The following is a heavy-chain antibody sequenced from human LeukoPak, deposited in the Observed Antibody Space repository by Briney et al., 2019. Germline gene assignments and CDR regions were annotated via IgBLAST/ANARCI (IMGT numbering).Heavy chain of an antibody. CDR1: GFTFSSHW. Sequence: GGSLRLSCAASGFTFSSHWMGWVRQCPGKGLEWVANIKEDGRKTDYMDSVKGRFTISRDNAKNSLYLQMSSLRAEDTAVYYCAKGYYNSSGYTYGFDIWGQGTMVTVSS. J-gene: IGHJ3*02. D-gene: IGHD3-22*01. CDR3: AKGYYNSSGYTYGFDI. V-gene: IGHV3-7*03. CDR2: IKEDGRKT.